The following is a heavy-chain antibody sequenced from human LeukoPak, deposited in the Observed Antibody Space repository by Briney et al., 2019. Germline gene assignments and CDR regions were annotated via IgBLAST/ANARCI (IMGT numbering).Heavy chain of an antibody. CDR2: ISSTGNTI. V-gene: IGHV3-48*03. CDR1: GFTFSSYG. CDR3: ARKGSGIDY. Sequence: GGSLRLSCTASGFTFSSYGMNWVRQAPGKGLQWVSYISSTGNTIYYADSVKGRFTISRDNAKNSLYLQMNSLRAEDTAVYYCARKGSGIDYWGQGALVAVSS. J-gene: IGHJ4*02. D-gene: IGHD2-15*01.